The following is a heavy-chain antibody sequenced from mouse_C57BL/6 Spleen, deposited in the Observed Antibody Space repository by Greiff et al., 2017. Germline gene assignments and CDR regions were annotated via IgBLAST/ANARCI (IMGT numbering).Heavy chain of an antibody. CDR3: AREGGYFDV. J-gene: IGHJ1*03. Sequence: QVQLQQSGAELVRPGSSVKLSCKASGYTFTSYWMHWVKQRPIQGLEWIGNIDPSDSETHYNQKFKDKATLTVDKSSTTAYMQLSSLTSEDSAVYYCAREGGYFDVWGTGTTVTVSS. CDR1: GYTFTSYW. CDR2: IDPSDSET. V-gene: IGHV1-52*01.